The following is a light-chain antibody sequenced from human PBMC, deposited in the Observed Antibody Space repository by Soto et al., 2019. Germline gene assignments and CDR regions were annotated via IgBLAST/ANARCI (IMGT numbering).Light chain of an antibody. Sequence: DIQMTQSPSSLSASVGDRVTITCRASQTITNYLNWYQHKPGKAPKLLIYAASSLQSGVPSRFSGSGSGTDFTLNISSLQPEDFATYFCQQSHITSFTFGPGTKVDIK. CDR1: QTITNY. CDR2: AAS. V-gene: IGKV1-39*01. J-gene: IGKJ3*01. CDR3: QQSHITSFT.